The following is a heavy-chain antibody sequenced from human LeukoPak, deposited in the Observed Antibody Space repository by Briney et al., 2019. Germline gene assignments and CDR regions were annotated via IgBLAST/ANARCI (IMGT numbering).Heavy chain of an antibody. CDR2: ISYDGSKK. J-gene: IGHJ4*02. Sequence: GRSLRLSCAASVFIISTSAMHWVRQAPGKGLEGVAVISYDGSKKYYAESVKGRFTISRDNSKNTLYLQVNSLRAEDTAVYYCAKDWAGNGGFDYWGQETLVTVSS. V-gene: IGHV3-30*18. CDR3: AKDWAGNGGFDY. CDR1: VFIISTSA. D-gene: IGHD4-23*01.